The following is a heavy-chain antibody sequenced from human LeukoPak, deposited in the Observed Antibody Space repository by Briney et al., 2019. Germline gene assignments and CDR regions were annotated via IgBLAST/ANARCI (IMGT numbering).Heavy chain of an antibody. CDR2: INWDGGST. J-gene: IGHJ4*02. V-gene: IGHV3-20*04. Sequence: GGSLRLSCAASGFTFDDYGMSWVRQAPGKGLEWVSGINWDGGSTDYADSVKGRFTISRDNAKNSLYLQMNSLRAEDTALYYCARGGVAHRYYFDYWGQGTLVTVSS. CDR3: ARGGVAHRYYFDY. D-gene: IGHD3-3*01. CDR1: GFTFDDYG.